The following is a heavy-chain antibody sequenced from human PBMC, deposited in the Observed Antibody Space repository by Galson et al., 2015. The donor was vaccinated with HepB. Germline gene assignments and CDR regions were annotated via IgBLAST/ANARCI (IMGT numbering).Heavy chain of an antibody. CDR3: ARDPSGYCSSTSCYNYYYYYMDV. CDR1: GFTFSSYS. Sequence: SLRLSCAASGFTFSSYSMNWVRQAPGKGLEWVSYISSSSSTIYYADSVKGRFTISRDNAKNSLYLQMNSLRDEDTAVYYCARDPSGYCSSTSCYNYYYYYMDVWGKGTTVTVSS. CDR2: ISSSSSTI. D-gene: IGHD2-2*02. J-gene: IGHJ6*03. V-gene: IGHV3-48*02.